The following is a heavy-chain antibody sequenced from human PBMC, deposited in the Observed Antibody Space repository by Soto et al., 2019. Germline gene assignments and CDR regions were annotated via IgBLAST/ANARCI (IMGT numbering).Heavy chain of an antibody. CDR2: ISWDGGST. CDR1: GFPFDDYT. D-gene: IGHD6-6*01. J-gene: IGHJ6*02. V-gene: IGHV3-43*01. Sequence: GGSLRLSCAASGFPFDDYTMHWVRQAPGKGLEWVSLISWDGGSTYYADSVKGRFTISRDNSKNSLYLQMNSLRTEDTALYYCAKDGSSSSGYYYGMDVWGQGTTVTSP. CDR3: AKDGSSSSGYYYGMDV.